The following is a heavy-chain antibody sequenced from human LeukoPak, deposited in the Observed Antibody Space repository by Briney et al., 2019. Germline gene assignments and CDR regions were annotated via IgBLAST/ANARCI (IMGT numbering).Heavy chain of an antibody. CDR1: GYYISGGYY. Sequence: SETLSLTCAVSGYYISGGYYWGWIRQPPGKGLEWIETNYHSGDTYYNPSLKSRVTISVDTSKNQFSLKLNSVTAADTAVYYCARVAYDFWSGYNPPFYFDYWGQGTPATVPS. J-gene: IGHJ4*02. CDR3: ARVAYDFWSGYNPPFYFDY. V-gene: IGHV4-38-2*01. CDR2: NYHSGDT. D-gene: IGHD3-3*01.